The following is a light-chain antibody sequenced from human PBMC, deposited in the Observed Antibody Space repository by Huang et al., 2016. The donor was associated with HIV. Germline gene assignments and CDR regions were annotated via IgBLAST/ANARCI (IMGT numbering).Light chain of an antibody. CDR1: WRQLYRSNSKNY. CDR2: WAS. Sequence: DIVMTQSPDSLAVSLGERATINCKSNWRQLYRSNSKNYLAWYKQRPGQPPNLLIYWASTRESGVPDRFSGSGSGTDFTLTITSLQAEDVAIYYCQQYCSLPLTFGGGTKVEIK. J-gene: IGKJ4*01. V-gene: IGKV4-1*01. CDR3: QQYCSLPLT.